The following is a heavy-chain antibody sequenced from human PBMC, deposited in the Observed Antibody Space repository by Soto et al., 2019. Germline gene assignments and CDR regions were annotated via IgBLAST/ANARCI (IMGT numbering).Heavy chain of an antibody. CDR3: ARHHWVVDTYYFDY. D-gene: IGHD2-2*01. CDR1: GGSISSSSYY. V-gene: IGHV4-39*01. CDR2: IYYSGST. Sequence: QLQLQESGPGLVKPSETLSLTCTVSGGSISSSSYYWGWIRQPPGKGLEWIGSIYYSGSTYYNPSLKSRVTISVDTSKNQFSLKLSSVTAADTAVYYCARHHWVVDTYYFDYWGQGTLVTVSS. J-gene: IGHJ4*02.